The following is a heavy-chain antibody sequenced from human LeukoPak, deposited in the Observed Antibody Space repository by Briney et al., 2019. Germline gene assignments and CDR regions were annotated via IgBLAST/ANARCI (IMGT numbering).Heavy chain of an antibody. CDR1: GFTFSSYL. V-gene: IGHV3-74*01. D-gene: IGHD5-24*01. Sequence: SGGSLRLSCTASGFTFSSYLMHWVRQAPGKGLVWVSRINSDGGSTSYADSVKGRFTISRDNAKNTLYLQMNSLRAEDTAVYYCARRIQGMAPYYFDYWGQGTLVTVSS. J-gene: IGHJ4*02. CDR2: INSDGGST. CDR3: ARRIQGMAPYYFDY.